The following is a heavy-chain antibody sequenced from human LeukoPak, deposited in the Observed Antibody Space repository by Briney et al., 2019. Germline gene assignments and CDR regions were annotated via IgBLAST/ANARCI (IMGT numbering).Heavy chain of an antibody. V-gene: IGHV4-39*01. CDR3: ARGSGYDFSAGCDY. J-gene: IGHJ4*02. CDR1: GGSISSSSYY. D-gene: IGHD5-12*01. Sequence: SETLSLTCTVSGGSISSSSYYWGWIRQPPGKGLEWIGSIYYSGSTYYNPSLKSRVTISVDTSKNQFSLKLSSVTAADTAVYYCARGSGYDFSAGCDYWGQGTLVTVSS. CDR2: IYYSGST.